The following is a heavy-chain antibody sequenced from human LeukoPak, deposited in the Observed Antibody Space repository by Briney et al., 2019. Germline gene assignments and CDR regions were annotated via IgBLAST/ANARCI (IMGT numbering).Heavy chain of an antibody. V-gene: IGHV1-18*01. D-gene: IGHD5-18*01. Sequence: ASVKVSCKASGYSFTSYAYNWVRQAPGQGLEWMGWISAYDGGTKYAQDLQGRVTMTTDTSTRTAYMELTRLTSDDTAVYYCARHTAMDPADYWGQGTLVTVSS. J-gene: IGHJ4*02. CDR2: ISAYDGGT. CDR1: GYSFTSYA. CDR3: ARHTAMDPADY.